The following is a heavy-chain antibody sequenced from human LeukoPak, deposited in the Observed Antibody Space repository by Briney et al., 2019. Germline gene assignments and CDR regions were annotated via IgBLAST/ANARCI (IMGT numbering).Heavy chain of an antibody. D-gene: IGHD4-11*01. CDR1: GFTFSSYG. Sequence: PGGSLRLSCAASGFTFSSYGMHWVRQAPGKGLEWVAFIRYDGSNKYYADSVKGRFTISRGNSKNMLYLQMNSLRAEDTAVYYCAKDRSNYEVIDYWGQGTLVTVSS. CDR3: AKDRSNYEVIDY. CDR2: IRYDGSNK. J-gene: IGHJ4*02. V-gene: IGHV3-30*02.